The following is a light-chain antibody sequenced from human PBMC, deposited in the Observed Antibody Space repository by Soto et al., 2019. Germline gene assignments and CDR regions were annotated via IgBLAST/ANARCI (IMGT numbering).Light chain of an antibody. CDR1: SSNIGSNY. V-gene: IGLV1-47*01. Sequence: QSVLTQPPSASGTPGQRVTISCSGSSSNIGSNYVYWYQQLPGTVPQLLIYMNSERPSGVPDRFSGSKSGTSASLAISGLRSEDEADYYCAAWDDILSGVVFGGGTKLTVL. CDR3: AAWDDILSGVV. CDR2: MNS. J-gene: IGLJ2*01.